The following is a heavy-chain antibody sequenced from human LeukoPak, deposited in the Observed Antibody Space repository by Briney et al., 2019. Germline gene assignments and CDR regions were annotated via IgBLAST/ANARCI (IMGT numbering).Heavy chain of an antibody. CDR3: AREGDAYYYDSSGPYYFDY. Sequence: SETLSLTCTVSGGSISSYYWSWIRQPAGKGLEWIGRIYTSGSTNYNPSLKSRVTMSVDTPKNQFSLKLSSVTAADTAVYYCAREGDAYYYDSSGPYYFDYWGQGTLVTVSS. V-gene: IGHV4-4*07. D-gene: IGHD3-22*01. CDR1: GGSISSYY. CDR2: IYTSGST. J-gene: IGHJ4*02.